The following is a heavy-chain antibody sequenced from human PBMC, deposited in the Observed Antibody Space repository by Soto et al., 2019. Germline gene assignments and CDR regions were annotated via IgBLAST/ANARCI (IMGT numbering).Heavy chain of an antibody. Sequence: EVQLLESGGGLVQPGRSLRLSCAASGFSFSSYAMTWVRQAPGKGLEWVSSISGSGGSTYYADSVKGRFTISRDHSKNTLYLQMNSLRAEDTAIYYCAKRRNQGTGEYYFDYWGQGTLVTVSS. CDR2: ISGSGGST. V-gene: IGHV3-23*01. CDR3: AKRRNQGTGEYYFDY. D-gene: IGHD3-9*01. J-gene: IGHJ4*02. CDR1: GFSFSSYA.